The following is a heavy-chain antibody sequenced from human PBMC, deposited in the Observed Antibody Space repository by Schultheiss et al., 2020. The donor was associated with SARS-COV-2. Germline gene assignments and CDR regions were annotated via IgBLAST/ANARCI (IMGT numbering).Heavy chain of an antibody. D-gene: IGHD6-19*01. J-gene: IGHJ3*02. CDR2: IYYSGST. Sequence: SETLSLTCTVSGGSISSSSYYWGWIRQPPGKGLEWIGYIYYSGSTNYNPSLKSRVTISVDTSKNQFSLKLSSVTAADTAVYYCARGPRDSSGWSDAFDIWGQGTMVTVSS. CDR3: ARGPRDSSGWSDAFDI. V-gene: IGHV4-61*05. CDR1: GGSISSSSYY.